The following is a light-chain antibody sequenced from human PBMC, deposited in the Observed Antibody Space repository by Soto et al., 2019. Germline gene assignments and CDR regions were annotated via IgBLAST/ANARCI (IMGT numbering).Light chain of an antibody. CDR2: LGF. CDR1: QRLPHSNGNNF. CDR3: MQALQTPYT. Sequence: EIVMTQSPPSLTVTPGEPASISCRSSQRLPHSNGNNFLDWYLQKPGQSPQLLIYLGFNRASGVPDRVSGSGAGTDFTLKISRVEAEDVGVYYCMQALQTPYTFGQGTKLEIK. J-gene: IGKJ2*01. V-gene: IGKV2-28*01.